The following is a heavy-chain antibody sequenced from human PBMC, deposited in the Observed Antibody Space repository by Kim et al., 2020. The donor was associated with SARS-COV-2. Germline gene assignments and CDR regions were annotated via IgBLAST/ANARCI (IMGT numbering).Heavy chain of an antibody. CDR1: GGSISSGGYY. CDR3: ARDTPRSAYSSSSLAFDI. D-gene: IGHD6-13*01. V-gene: IGHV4-31*03. Sequence: SETLSLTCTVSGGSISSGGYYWSWIRQHPGKGLEWIGYIYYSGSTYYNPSLKSRVTISVDTSKNQFSLKLSSVTAADTAVYYCARDTPRSAYSSSSLAFDIWGQGTMVTVSS. J-gene: IGHJ3*02. CDR2: IYYSGST.